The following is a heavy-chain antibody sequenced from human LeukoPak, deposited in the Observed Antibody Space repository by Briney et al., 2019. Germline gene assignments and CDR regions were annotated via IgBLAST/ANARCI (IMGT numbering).Heavy chain of an antibody. CDR3: ARGDYYDSSDNFDY. J-gene: IGHJ4*02. CDR2: IYYSGST. D-gene: IGHD3-22*01. CDR1: GGSISSYY. Sequence: PSETLSLTCTVSGGSISSYYWSWIRQPPGKGLEWIGYIYYSGSTNYNPSLKSRVTISVDTSKNQFSLKLSSVTAADTAVYYCARGDYYDSSDNFDYWGQGTLVTVSS. V-gene: IGHV4-59*01.